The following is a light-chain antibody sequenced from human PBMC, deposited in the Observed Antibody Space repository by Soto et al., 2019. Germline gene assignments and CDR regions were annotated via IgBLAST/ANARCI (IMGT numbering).Light chain of an antibody. CDR1: SGDIGGYDF. J-gene: IGLJ2*01. Sequence: QSVLTQPRSVSGSPGQSVTISCTGTSGDIGGYDFVSWYQQHPGKVPKLMIYDVDKRPSGVPDRFSGSKSGSTASLTISGLQAEYEADYYCCSYEGSYTLFGGGTKLTVL. V-gene: IGLV2-11*01. CDR2: DVD. CDR3: CSYEGSYTL.